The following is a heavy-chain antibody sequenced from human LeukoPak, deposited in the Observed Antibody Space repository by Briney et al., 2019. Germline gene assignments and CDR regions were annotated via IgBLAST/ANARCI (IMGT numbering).Heavy chain of an antibody. J-gene: IGHJ4*02. CDR3: ARGPRGIAAAALDY. D-gene: IGHD6-13*01. CDR1: GFTFSSYS. V-gene: IGHV3-48*04. CDR2: IISSSSTI. Sequence: PGGSLRLSCAASGFTFSSYSMNWVRQAPGKGVEWGSYIISSSSTIYYADSVKSRFTISRDNAKNSLYLQMNSLRAEDTAVYYCARGPRGIAAAALDYWGQGTLVTVSS.